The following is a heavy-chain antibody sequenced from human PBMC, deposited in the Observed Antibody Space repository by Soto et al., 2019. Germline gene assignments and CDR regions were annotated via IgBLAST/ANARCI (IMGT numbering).Heavy chain of an antibody. CDR1: GGSISGGGSY. CDR2: IYYSGST. J-gene: IGHJ6*02. D-gene: IGHD6-6*01. CDR3: ARGGYSSSSMGYYYYYYGMDV. V-gene: IGHV4-31*03. Sequence: SETLCLTCTVAGGSISGGGSYWSWIRQRPGKGLEWIGYIYYSGSTYYNPSLKSRVTISVDTSKNQFSLKLSSVTAADTAVYYCARGGYSSSSMGYYYYYYGMDVWGQGTTVTVSS.